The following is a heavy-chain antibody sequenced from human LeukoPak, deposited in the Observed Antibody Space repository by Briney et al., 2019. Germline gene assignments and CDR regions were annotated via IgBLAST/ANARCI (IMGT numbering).Heavy chain of an antibody. V-gene: IGHV5-51*01. CDR2: INPSDSDT. J-gene: IGHJ4*02. D-gene: IGHD1-1*01. CDR3: ARAWNFDY. CDR1: GYRSTNYW. Sequence: GESLKISCKGSGYRSTNYWIAWVRQMPGRGLEWMVIINPSDSDTRYSPSFQGQVTISADKSISTAYLQWSSLKASDSAMYYCARAWNFDYWGQGTLVTVSS.